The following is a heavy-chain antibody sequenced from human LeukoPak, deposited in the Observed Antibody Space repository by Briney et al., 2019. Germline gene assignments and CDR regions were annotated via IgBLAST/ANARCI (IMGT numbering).Heavy chain of an antibody. CDR1: GDSVTRSNW. CDR3: AMSTLTNFAPDH. J-gene: IGHJ4*01. V-gene: IGHV4-4*02. Sequence: PSETLSLTCVVSGDSVTRSNWWSWVRPPPNKGLEWIGEIFHSGSSNYNPSLRSRVTMSVDKSKNQFSLNLTSVTAADTATYFCAMSTLTNFAPDHWGHGTLVIVSS. D-gene: IGHD4-11*01. CDR2: IFHSGSS.